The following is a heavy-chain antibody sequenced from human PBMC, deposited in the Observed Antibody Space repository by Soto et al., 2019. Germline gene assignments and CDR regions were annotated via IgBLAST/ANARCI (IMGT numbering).Heavy chain of an antibody. CDR2: IYWDDDK. J-gene: IGHJ6*03. Sequence: SGPTLVNPTQTLTLTCTFSGFSLSTSGVGVGWIRQPPGKALEWLALIYWDDDKRYSPSLKSRLTITKDTSKNQVVLTMTNMDPVDTATYYCAHSSAATPLNYYYYYYMDVWGKGTTVTVSS. V-gene: IGHV2-5*02. CDR3: AHSSAATPLNYYYYYYMDV. D-gene: IGHD6-25*01. CDR1: GFSLSTSGVG.